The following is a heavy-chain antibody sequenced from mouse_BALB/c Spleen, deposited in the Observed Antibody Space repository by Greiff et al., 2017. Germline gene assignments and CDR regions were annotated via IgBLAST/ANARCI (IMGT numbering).Heavy chain of an antibody. D-gene: IGHD1-2*01. CDR3: ARRGNYGYGNGYAMDY. J-gene: IGHJ4*01. CDR1: GYTFTSYW. V-gene: IGHV1-87*01. Sequence: QVQLQQSGAELARPGASVKLSCKASGYTFTSYWMQWVKQRPGQGLEWIGAIYPGDGDTRYTQKFKGKATLTADKSSSTAYMQLSSLASEDSAVYYCARRGNYGYGNGYAMDYWGQGTSVTVSS. CDR2: IYPGDGDT.